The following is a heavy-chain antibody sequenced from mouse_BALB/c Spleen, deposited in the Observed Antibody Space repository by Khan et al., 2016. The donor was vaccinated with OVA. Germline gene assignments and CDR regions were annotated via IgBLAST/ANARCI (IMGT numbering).Heavy chain of an antibody. D-gene: IGHD1-1*01. CDR3: GRKNYYGYAVDY. CDR2: ISYSGST. V-gene: IGHV3-2*02. Sequence: EVQLVESGPGLVKPSQSLSLTCTVTGYSITSNYAWNWIRQFPGNKLEWMGYISYSGSTSYNPSLKSRISITRDTSKNQFFLQFNSVTTEDTATYYCGRKNYYGYAVDYWGQGTSVTVSS. J-gene: IGHJ4*01. CDR1: GYSITSNYA.